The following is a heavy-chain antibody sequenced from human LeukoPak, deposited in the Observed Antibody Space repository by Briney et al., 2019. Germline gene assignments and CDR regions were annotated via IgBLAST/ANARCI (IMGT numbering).Heavy chain of an antibody. CDR1: GFTFHNHG. D-gene: IGHD6-13*01. Sequence: GMSLRVSCKASGFTFHNHGMHWVRQAPGKGLEWVAIIWYDGSLKYYSDSVKGRFGISRDNSRDTVFLNMTSLRVEDTAIYYCARRKAAAGFDLWGQGTLVTVSS. J-gene: IGHJ5*02. CDR3: ARRKAAAGFDL. CDR2: IWYDGSLK. V-gene: IGHV3-33*08.